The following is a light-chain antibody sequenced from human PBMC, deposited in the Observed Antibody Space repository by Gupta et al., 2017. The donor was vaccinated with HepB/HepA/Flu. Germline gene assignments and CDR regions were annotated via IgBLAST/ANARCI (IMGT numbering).Light chain of an antibody. CDR3: QSYDSGLDGLV. V-gene: IGLV1-40*01. J-gene: IGLJ2*01. Sequence: QPVLQQPPSVSGAPGQRVTISCTGTRSNIGAVYDVHWYQQFPGTAPKLLIFGNNNRPSGVPDRFSGSKSAPSASLAITGLLAEDEADYYCQSYDSGLDGLVFGGGTKLTVL. CDR2: GNN. CDR1: RSNIGAVYD.